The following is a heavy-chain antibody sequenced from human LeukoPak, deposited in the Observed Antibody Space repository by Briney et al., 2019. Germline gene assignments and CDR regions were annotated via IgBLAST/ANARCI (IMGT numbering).Heavy chain of an antibody. D-gene: IGHD2-15*01. CDR3: ARVSGGAFDV. CDR1: GFTFTNNW. CDR2: ISHDGSST. V-gene: IGHV3-74*01. Sequence: GGSLRLSCAASGFTFTNNWMHWVRQAPTRGLVWVSRISHDGSSTNYADSVKGRFTISRGNTKNTLYLQMNSLRADDTAVYYCARVSGGAFDVWGQGTLVTVSS. J-gene: IGHJ3*01.